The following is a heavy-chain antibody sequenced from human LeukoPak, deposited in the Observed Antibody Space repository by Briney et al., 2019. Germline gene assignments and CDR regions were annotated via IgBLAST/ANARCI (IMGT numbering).Heavy chain of an antibody. J-gene: IGHJ4*02. CDR2: ICYSGST. CDR3: ARVLRTYYDFWSGYWDY. Sequence: SETLSLTCTVSGGSVSSGSYYWSWIRQPPGKGLEWIGYICYSGSTNYNPSLKSRVTISVDTSKNQFSLKLSSVTAADTAVYYCARVLRTYYDFWSGYWDYWGQGTLVTVSS. V-gene: IGHV4-61*01. D-gene: IGHD3-3*01. CDR1: GGSVSSGSYY.